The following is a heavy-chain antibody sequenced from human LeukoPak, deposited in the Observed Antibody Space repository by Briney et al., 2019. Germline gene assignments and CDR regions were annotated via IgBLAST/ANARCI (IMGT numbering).Heavy chain of an antibody. J-gene: IGHJ4*02. D-gene: IGHD6-19*01. CDR1: GGSISSSSYY. Sequence: NPSETLSLTCTVSGGSISSSSYYWGWIRQPPGKGLEWIGSMYSSGSTYYNPSLKSRVTISVDTSKNQFSLKLSSVTAADTAVYFCARDNGHGSGWLLFYFDSWGQGTLVTVSS. V-gene: IGHV4-39*07. CDR3: ARDNGHGSGWLLFYFDS. CDR2: MYSSGST.